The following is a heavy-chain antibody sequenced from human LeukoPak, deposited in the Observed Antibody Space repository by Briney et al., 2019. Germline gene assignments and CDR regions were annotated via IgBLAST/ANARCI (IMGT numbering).Heavy chain of an antibody. Sequence: PGGSLKLSCAASGFTFSSYSMNWVRQAPGKGLEWVSSISSSSSYIYYADSVKGRFTISRDNAKNSLYLQMNDLRAEDTAVYYCARVTQRIAVAGLSDYWGQGTLVTVSS. CDR1: GFTFSSYS. V-gene: IGHV3-21*01. CDR2: ISSSSSYI. CDR3: ARVTQRIAVAGLSDY. J-gene: IGHJ4*02. D-gene: IGHD6-19*01.